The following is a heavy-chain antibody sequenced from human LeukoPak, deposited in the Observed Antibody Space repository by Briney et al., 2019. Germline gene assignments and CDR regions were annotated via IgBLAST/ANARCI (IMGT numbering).Heavy chain of an antibody. CDR3: GQKIE. CDR2: ISYDGSNK. CDR1: GFTFSSYA. J-gene: IGHJ4*02. V-gene: IGHV3-30-3*01. Sequence: QPGTSLRLSCAASGFTFSSYAMHCVRQAPGKVLEWLAVISYDGSNKYYADSVQGLFTISSAKSKNPLYLQLSGLRAEETAVYYCGQKIEWGQGTLVTVSS. D-gene: IGHD2/OR15-2a*01.